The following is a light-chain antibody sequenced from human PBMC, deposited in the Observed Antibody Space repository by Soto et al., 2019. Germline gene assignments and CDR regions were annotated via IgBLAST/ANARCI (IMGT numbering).Light chain of an antibody. CDR1: RSISDC. CDR2: DAS. J-gene: IGKJ1*01. V-gene: IGKV1-5*01. CDR3: LQYSIHPWT. Sequence: DIRMTQSPASLSPSVGDRVTITCLASRSISDCFAWYHQKPGKAPELLIFDASNLKSGVSSRFSGSGSGTEFTLTISRLQPDDVATYYCLQYSIHPWTFGQGTKVDIK.